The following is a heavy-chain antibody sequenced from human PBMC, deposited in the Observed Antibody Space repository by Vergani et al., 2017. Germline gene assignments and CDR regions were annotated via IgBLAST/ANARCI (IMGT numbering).Heavy chain of an antibody. J-gene: IGHJ5*01. V-gene: IGHV1-69*09. CDR3: ARDEXSGWYEYYNWSDS. Sequence: QVQLVQSGAEVKKPGASVKVSCKASGGTFSSYTISWVRQAPGQGLEWMGRIIAILGMANYAQKFQGRVTITADKSTSTAYMELSSLRSEDTAVYYCARDEXSGWYEYYNWSDSWSQGTLVTVSS. CDR2: IIAILGMA. D-gene: IGHD6-19*01. CDR1: GGTFSSYT.